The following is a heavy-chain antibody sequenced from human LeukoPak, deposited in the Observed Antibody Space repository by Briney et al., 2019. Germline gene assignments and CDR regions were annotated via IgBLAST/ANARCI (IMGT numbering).Heavy chain of an antibody. Sequence: PGGSLRLSCAASGFTFSDYYMSWIRQAPGKGLEWVSYISSSSSTIYYADSVKGRFTISRDNAKNSLYLQMNSLRAEDTAVYYCASVPHDYGDYSDYWGQGTLVTVSS. CDR2: ISSSSSTI. D-gene: IGHD4-17*01. CDR1: GFTFSDYY. CDR3: ASVPHDYGDYSDY. V-gene: IGHV3-11*04. J-gene: IGHJ4*02.